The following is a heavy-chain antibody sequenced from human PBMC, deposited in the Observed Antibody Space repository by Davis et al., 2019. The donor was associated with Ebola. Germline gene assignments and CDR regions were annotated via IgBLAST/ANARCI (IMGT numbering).Heavy chain of an antibody. CDR2: IFSNDEK. J-gene: IGHJ3*02. CDR3: ARIRSPRQWLVIAAFDI. D-gene: IGHD6-19*01. Sequence: SGPTLVKPTETLTLTCTVSGFSLSNARMGVSWIRQPPGKALEWLAHIFSNDEKSYSTSLKSRLTISKDTSKSQVVLTMTNMDPVDTATYYCARIRSPRQWLVIAAFDIWGQGTMVTVSS. CDR1: GFSLSNARMG. V-gene: IGHV2-26*01.